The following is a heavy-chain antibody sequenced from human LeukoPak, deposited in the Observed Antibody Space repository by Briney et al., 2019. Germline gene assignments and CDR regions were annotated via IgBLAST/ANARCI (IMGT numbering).Heavy chain of an antibody. V-gene: IGHV3-7*01. Sequence: GGSLRLSCAASGFTFSSYSMNWVRQAPGKGLEGVANIKQDGSEEWYVDSVKGRFTISRDNAKNSLYLQMNNLRAEDTGVYFCARESPYSYGSFDDEDCWGQGTTVTVSS. D-gene: IGHD5-12*01. CDR2: IKQDGSEE. CDR3: ARESPYSYGSFDDEDC. CDR1: GFTFSSYS. J-gene: IGHJ4*02.